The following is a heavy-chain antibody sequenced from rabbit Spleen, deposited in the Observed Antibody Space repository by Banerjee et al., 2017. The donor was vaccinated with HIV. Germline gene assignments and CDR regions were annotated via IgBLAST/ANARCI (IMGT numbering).Heavy chain of an antibody. J-gene: IGHJ4*01. CDR2: IYAGDSDST. Sequence: QEQLVESGGGLVKPEGSLKLSCIASGFSFSSSYYMCWVRQAPGKGLEWIACIYAGDSDSTAYASWAKGRFTISKTSSTTVTLQMASLTAADTATYFCARGSATMTLVIIGYYFNLWGPGTLVTVS. CDR3: ARGSATMTLVIIGYYFNL. CDR1: GFSFSSSYY. V-gene: IGHV1S45*01. D-gene: IGHD2-1*01.